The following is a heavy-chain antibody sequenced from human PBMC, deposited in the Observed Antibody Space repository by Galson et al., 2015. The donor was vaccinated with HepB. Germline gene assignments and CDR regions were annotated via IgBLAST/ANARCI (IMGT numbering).Heavy chain of an antibody. CDR1: GFTFSDYY. J-gene: IGHJ4*02. D-gene: IGHD3-22*01. Sequence: SLRLSCAASGFTFSDYYMSWIRQAPGKGLEWVSYINSGDSIVLYADSVKGRFTISRNNAKNSLYLQMNSLRAEDTAVYFCARDAPAYDTTGYYYGIDYWGQGTLVTVSS. V-gene: IGHV3-11*01. CDR3: ARDAPAYDTTGYYYGIDY. CDR2: INSGDSIV.